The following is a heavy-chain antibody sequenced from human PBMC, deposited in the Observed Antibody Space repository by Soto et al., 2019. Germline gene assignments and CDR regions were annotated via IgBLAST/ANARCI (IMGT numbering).Heavy chain of an antibody. D-gene: IGHD2-21*02. CDR3: AKDRSHSRGGNSGFDY. CDR1: GFTFDDYT. J-gene: IGHJ4*02. V-gene: IGHV3-43*01. Sequence: GGSLRLSCAASGFTFDDYTMHWVRQAPGKGLEWVSLISWDGGSTYYADSVKGRFTISRDNSKNSLYLQMNSLRTEDTALYYCAKDRSHSRGGNSGFDYWGQGTLVTVSS. CDR2: ISWDGGST.